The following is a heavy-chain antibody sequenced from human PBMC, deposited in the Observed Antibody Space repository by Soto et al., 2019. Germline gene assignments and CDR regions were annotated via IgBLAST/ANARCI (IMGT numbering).Heavy chain of an antibody. CDR3: AYGSIAAAGIGGFDP. Sequence: QITLKESGPTLVKPTQTLTLTCTFSGFSLSTSGVGVGWIRQPPGKALEWLALIYWDDDKRYSPSLKSRLTITNDTSKNQVVLTMTNMDPVDTATYYCAYGSIAAAGIGGFDPWGQGTLVTVSS. D-gene: IGHD6-13*01. CDR1: GFSLSTSGVG. J-gene: IGHJ5*02. CDR2: IYWDDDK. V-gene: IGHV2-5*02.